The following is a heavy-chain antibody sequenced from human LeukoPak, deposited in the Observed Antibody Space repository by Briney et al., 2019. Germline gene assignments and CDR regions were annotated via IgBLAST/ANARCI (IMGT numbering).Heavy chain of an antibody. Sequence: GSVKVSCKASGYTFTSYYMHWVRQAPGQGLEWMGIINPSGGSTSYAQKFQGRVTMTRDTSTSTVYMELSSLRSEDTAVYYCARDLVGNSSSWYGAFDIWGQGTMVTVSS. CDR2: INPSGGST. D-gene: IGHD6-13*01. CDR1: GYTFTSYY. CDR3: ARDLVGNSSSWYGAFDI. J-gene: IGHJ3*02. V-gene: IGHV1-46*01.